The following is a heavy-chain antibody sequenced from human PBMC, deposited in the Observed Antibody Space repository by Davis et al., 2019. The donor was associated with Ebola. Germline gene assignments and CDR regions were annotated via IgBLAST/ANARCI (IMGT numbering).Heavy chain of an antibody. V-gene: IGHV5-51*01. J-gene: IGHJ3*02. Sequence: PGGSLRLSCKGSGYSFTSYWIGWVRQMPGKGLEWMGIIYPGDSDTRYSPSFQGQVTISADKSISTAYLQWSSLKASDTAMYYCAMASPYIVVVPAAPGAFDIWGQGTMVTVSS. CDR1: GYSFTSYW. CDR2: IYPGDSDT. CDR3: AMASPYIVVVPAAPGAFDI. D-gene: IGHD2-2*01.